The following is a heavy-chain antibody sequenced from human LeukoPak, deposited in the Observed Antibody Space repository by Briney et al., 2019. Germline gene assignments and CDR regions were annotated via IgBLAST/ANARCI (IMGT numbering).Heavy chain of an antibody. D-gene: IGHD3-16*01. CDR2: IRSKANSYAT. J-gene: IGHJ4*02. CDR3: IWGSLSDY. Sequence: GGSLRLSCAASGFSFSDYDMHWVRQASGKGLEWVGRIRSKANSYATAYAASVKGRFTISRDDSKNTAYLQMNSLKTEDTAVYYCIWGSLSDYWGQGTLVTVSS. CDR1: GFSFSDYD. V-gene: IGHV3-73*01.